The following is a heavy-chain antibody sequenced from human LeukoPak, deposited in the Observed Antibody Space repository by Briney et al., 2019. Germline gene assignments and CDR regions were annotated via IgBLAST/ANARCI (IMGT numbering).Heavy chain of an antibody. D-gene: IGHD1-1*01. J-gene: IGHJ4*02. CDR3: ARAVPGPTDY. V-gene: IGHV3-21*04. CDR2: ISSSGSYI. CDR1: GFTFSTYS. Sequence: GGSLRLSCAASGFTFSTYSMNWVRQAPGKGLEWVSPISSSGSYIYYAGSVKGRFTISRDNAKNSLYLQMNSLRAEDTAVYYCARAVPGPTDYWGQGTLVTVSS.